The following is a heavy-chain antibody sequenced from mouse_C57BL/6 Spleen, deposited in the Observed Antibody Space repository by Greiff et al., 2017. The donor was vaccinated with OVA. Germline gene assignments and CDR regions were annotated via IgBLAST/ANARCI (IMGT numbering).Heavy chain of an antibody. V-gene: IGHV1-54*01. D-gene: IGHD2-1*01. J-gene: IGHJ3*01. CDR1: GYAFTNYL. Sequence: VQLVESGAELVRPGTSVKVSCKASGYAFTNYLIEWVKQRPGQGLEWIGVINPGSGGTNYNEKFKGKATLTADKSSSTAYMQLSSLTSEDSAVYFCARSDGNYISWFAYWGQGTLVTVSA. CDR3: ARSDGNYISWFAY. CDR2: INPGSGGT.